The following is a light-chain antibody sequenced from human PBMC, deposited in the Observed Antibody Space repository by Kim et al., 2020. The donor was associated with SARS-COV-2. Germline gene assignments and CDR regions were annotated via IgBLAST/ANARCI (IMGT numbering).Light chain of an antibody. CDR1: NGVLSNF. J-gene: IGKJ5*01. CDR3: QQYANSPIT. V-gene: IGKV3-20*01. CDR2: GAA. Sequence: PEEGAALPCRASNGVLSNFFSSYQQQTGQAPRLLFYGAASSAAGLPAGSCSSGSSAAFTIITSRLEHEDFAVYYCQQYANSPITFGRGTRVEIK.